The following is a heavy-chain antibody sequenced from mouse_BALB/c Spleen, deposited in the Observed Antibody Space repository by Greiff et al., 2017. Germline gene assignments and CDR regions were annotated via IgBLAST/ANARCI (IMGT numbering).Heavy chain of an antibody. V-gene: IGHV14-3*02. CDR2: IDPANGNT. CDR1: GFNIKDTY. CDR3: ARGDYFDY. J-gene: IGHJ2*01. Sequence: EVQGVESGAELVKPGASVKLSCTASGFNIKDTYMHWVKQRPEQGLEWIGRIDPANGNTKYDPKFQGKATITADTSSNTAYLQLSSLTSEDTAVYYCARGDYFDYWGQGTTLTVSS.